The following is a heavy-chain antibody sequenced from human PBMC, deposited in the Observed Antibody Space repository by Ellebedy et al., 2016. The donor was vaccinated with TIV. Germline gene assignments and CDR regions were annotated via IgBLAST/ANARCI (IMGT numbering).Heavy chain of an antibody. J-gene: IGHJ4*02. CDR2: INPNSGGT. CDR1: GYTFTGYY. CDR3: AREGPISFAYIAAAGTCADY. D-gene: IGHD6-13*01. Sequence: AASVKVSCKASGYTFTGYYMHWVRQAPGQGLEWMGWINPNSGGTNYAQKFQGRVTMTRDTSISTAYMELSRLRSDDTAVYYCAREGPISFAYIAAAGTCADYWGQGTLVTVSS. V-gene: IGHV1-2*02.